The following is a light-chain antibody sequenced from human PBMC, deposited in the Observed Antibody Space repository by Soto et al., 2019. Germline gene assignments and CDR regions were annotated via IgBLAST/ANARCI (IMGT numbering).Light chain of an antibody. V-gene: IGKV3-20*01. CDR2: EAS. J-gene: IGKJ1*01. CDR3: QQYANSPRT. CDR1: QSVTGSY. Sequence: EIVLTQSPGTLSLSPGERASVSCRASQSVTGSYLAWYQQKPGQAPRLLIYEASSRATGIPDRFSGSGSGTDFTLTISRLESEGFAVYYCQQYANSPRTFGQGTKVEIK.